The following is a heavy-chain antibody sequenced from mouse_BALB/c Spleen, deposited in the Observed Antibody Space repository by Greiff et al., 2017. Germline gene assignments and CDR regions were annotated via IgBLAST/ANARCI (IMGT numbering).Heavy chain of an antibody. D-gene: IGHD2-14*01. CDR1: GFNIKDYY. J-gene: IGHJ4*01. CDR3: ASAYYRYDGYAMDY. Sequence: VQLQQSGAELVRPWALVKLSCKASGFNIKDYYMHWVKQRPEQGLEWIGWIDPENGNTIYDPKFQGKASITADTSSNTAYLQLSSLTSEDTAVYYCASAYYRYDGYAMDYWGQGTSVTVSS. V-gene: IGHV14-1*02. CDR2: IDPENGNT.